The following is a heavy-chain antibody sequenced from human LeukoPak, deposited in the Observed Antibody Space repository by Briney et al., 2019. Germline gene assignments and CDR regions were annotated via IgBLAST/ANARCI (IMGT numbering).Heavy chain of an antibody. CDR1: GFTFSSYG. Sequence: GGSLRLSCAASGFTFSSYGMHWVRQAPGKGLEWVAFIRYDGSNKYYADSVKGRFTISRDNSKNTLYLQMNSLRAEDTAAYYCAKDLVPAAIFVSSWFDPWGQGTLVTVS. D-gene: IGHD2-2*01. CDR2: IRYDGSNK. CDR3: AKDLVPAAIFVSSWFDP. J-gene: IGHJ5*02. V-gene: IGHV3-30*02.